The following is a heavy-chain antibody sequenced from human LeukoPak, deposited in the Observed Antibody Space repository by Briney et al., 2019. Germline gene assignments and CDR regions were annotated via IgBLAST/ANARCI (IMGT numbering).Heavy chain of an antibody. J-gene: IGHJ4*02. D-gene: IGHD4-23*01. CDR3: ARGAYRYGGKAGRYFDY. CDR2: INHSGST. Sequence: SETLSLTCAVYGGSFSGYYWSWIRQPPGKGLEWIGEINHSGSTSYNPSLKSRVTISVDTSKNQFSLKLSSVAAADTAVYYCARGAYRYGGKAGRYFDYWGQGTLVTVSS. V-gene: IGHV4-34*01. CDR1: GGSFSGYY.